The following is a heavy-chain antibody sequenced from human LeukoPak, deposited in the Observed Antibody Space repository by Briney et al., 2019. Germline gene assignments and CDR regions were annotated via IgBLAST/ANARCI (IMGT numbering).Heavy chain of an antibody. V-gene: IGHV7-4-1*02. J-gene: IGHJ6*04. Sequence: GASVKVSCKASRYTFTSYAMNWVRQAAGQEVEWMGWINTNTGNPAYVQGFTRRSVFTLDTSVSTAYLQISSLKAEDTAVYYCARGLLMGVDVWGKGTTVTVSS. CDR3: ARGLLMGVDV. CDR2: INTNTGNP. D-gene: IGHD2-8*01. CDR1: RYTFTSYA.